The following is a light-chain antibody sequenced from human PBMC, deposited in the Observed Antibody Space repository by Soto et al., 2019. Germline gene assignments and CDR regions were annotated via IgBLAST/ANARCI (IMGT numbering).Light chain of an antibody. CDR3: CSHAGTYTDV. V-gene: IGLV2-11*01. CDR1: SSDVGGYNY. CDR2: DVT. J-gene: IGLJ1*01. Sequence: QSVLTQPRSVSGSPGQSLTISCTGTSSDVGGYNYVSWYQQYPGQVPKLMIYDVTKRPSGVPDRFSGSKSGNTASLTISGLQAEDEADYYCCSHAGTYTDVFGTGTKLTVL.